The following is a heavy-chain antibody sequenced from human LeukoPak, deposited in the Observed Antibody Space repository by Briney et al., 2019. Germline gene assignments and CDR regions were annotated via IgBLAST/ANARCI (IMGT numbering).Heavy chain of an antibody. CDR2: INHSGST. J-gene: IGHJ4*02. D-gene: IGHD6-6*01. V-gene: IGHV4-34*01. CDR3: ASSYSSSSPASLY. Sequence: PSETLSLTCAVYGGSFSGYYWSWIRQPPGKGLEWIGEINHSGSTNYNPSLKSRVTISVDTSKNQFSLKLSSVTAADTAVYYCASSYSSSSPASLYWGQGTLVTVSS. CDR1: GGSFSGYY.